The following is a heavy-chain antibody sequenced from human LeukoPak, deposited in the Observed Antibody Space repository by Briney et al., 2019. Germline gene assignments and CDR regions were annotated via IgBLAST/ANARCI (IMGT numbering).Heavy chain of an antibody. CDR2: IYYSGST. D-gene: IGHD3-22*01. J-gene: IGHJ2*01. V-gene: IGHV4-38-2*01. CDR1: GYSISSGYY. CDR3: GRHRYYYDTNGYAFDL. Sequence: SETLSLTCAVSGYSISSGYYWGLVRQPPAKGLEWIASIYYSGSTYHHPSLKSRVTISVDTSKNQFSLKLNSVTATDTAVYYCGRHRYYYDTNGYAFDLWGRGTLVTVSS.